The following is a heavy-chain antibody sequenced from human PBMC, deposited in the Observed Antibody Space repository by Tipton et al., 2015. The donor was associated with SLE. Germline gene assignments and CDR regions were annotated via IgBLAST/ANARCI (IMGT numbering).Heavy chain of an antibody. CDR2: IYIDGSGSI. CDR3: ARAAGGGRAYWFFDY. CDR1: GASVSKYY. V-gene: IGHV4-4*07. Sequence: TLSLTCTVSGASVSKYYWSWIRQPAGKGLEWIGRIYIDGSGSIKYNPSLKGRVTMSVDTSKNQFSLELTSVTAADTAVYYCARAAGGGRAYWFFDYWGQGTLVTVSS. J-gene: IGHJ4*02. D-gene: IGHD2-8*02.